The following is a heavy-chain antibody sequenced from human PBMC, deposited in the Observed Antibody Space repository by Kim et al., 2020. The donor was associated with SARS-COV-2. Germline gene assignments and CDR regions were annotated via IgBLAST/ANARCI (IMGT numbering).Heavy chain of an antibody. CDR2: INHSGST. V-gene: IGHV4-34*01. Sequence: SETLSLTCAVYGGSFSGYYWSWIRQPPGKGLEWIGEINHSGSTNYNPSLKSRVTISVDTSKNQFSLKLSSVTAADTAVYYCAKGLRYFDYWGQGTLVTVSS. J-gene: IGHJ4*02. D-gene: IGHD4-17*01. CDR1: GGSFSGYY. CDR3: AKGLRYFDY.